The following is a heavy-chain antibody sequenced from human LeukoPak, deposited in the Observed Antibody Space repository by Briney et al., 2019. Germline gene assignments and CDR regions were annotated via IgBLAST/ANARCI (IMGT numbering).Heavy chain of an antibody. J-gene: IGHJ6*02. Sequence: SETLSLTCTVSGGSISSGGYYWSWIRQHPGKGLEWIGYIYYSGSTYYNPSLKSRVTISVDTSKNQFSLKLSSVTAADTAVYYCARDKYQPYGMDVWGQGTTVTVSS. CDR1: GGSISSGGYY. CDR3: ARDKYQPYGMDV. CDR2: IYYSGST. V-gene: IGHV4-31*03. D-gene: IGHD2-2*01.